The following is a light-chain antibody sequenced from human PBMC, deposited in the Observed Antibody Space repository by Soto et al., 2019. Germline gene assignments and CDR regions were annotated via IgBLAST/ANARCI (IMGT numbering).Light chain of an antibody. V-gene: IGKV1-5*03. Sequence: DIQMTQSPPTLSASVGDRVIVTCRASQSIGSWLAWYQQKPGRAPKLLIHKASSLQSGVPSRFSGGGSGTEFTLTISSLQTEDFATYYCQQYSTFWTFGQGTKVEIK. CDR3: QQYSTFWT. J-gene: IGKJ1*01. CDR2: KAS. CDR1: QSIGSW.